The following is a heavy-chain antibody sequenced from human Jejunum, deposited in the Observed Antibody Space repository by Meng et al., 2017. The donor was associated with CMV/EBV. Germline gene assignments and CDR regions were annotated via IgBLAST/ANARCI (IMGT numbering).Heavy chain of an antibody. J-gene: IGHJ6*02. CDR2: IKENGGEK. CDR1: GFTFSTYW. Sequence: AAPGFTFSTYWMNWVRQAPGKGLEWVANIKENGGEKYYADSVKGRFTISRDNAKNSLYLQMNSLRVEDTAVYYCARGGVPYGMDVWGQGTTVTVSS. V-gene: IGHV3-7*01. CDR3: ARGGVPYGMDV. D-gene: IGHD2-8*01.